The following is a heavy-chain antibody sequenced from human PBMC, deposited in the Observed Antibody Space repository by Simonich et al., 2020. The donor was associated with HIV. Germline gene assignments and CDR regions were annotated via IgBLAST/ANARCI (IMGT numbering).Heavy chain of an antibody. CDR2: INHSEST. CDR1: GGSFSGYY. J-gene: IGHJ4*02. D-gene: IGHD2-2*01. Sequence: QVQLQQWGAGLLKPSETLSLTCAVYGGSFSGYYWSWIRQPPGKGLEWIGEINHSESTNSNPSLKSRVTISLDTSKNQFSLKLSSVTAADTAVYYCARGFYQRLYYFDYWGQGTLVTVSS. CDR3: ARGFYQRLYYFDY. V-gene: IGHV4-34*01.